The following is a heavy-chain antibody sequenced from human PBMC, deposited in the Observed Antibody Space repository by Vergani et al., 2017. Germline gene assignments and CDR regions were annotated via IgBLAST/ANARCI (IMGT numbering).Heavy chain of an antibody. CDR1: GFTFSGSA. CDR3: AKEGNYDFWSGDPGPNDY. J-gene: IGHJ4*02. CDR2: IRSKANSYAT. V-gene: IGHV3-73*02. D-gene: IGHD3-3*01. Sequence: EVQLVESGGGLVQPGGSLKLSCAASGFTFSGSAMHWVRQASGKGLEWVGRIRSKANSYATAYAASVKGRFTISRDNSKNTLYLQMNSLRAEDTAVYYCAKEGNYDFWSGDPGPNDYWGQGTLVTVSS.